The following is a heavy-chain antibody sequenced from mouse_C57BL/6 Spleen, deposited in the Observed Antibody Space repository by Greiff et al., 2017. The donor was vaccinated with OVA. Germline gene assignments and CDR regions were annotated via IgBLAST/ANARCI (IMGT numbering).Heavy chain of an antibody. CDR1: GFTFSDYY. Sequence: EVKLMESEGGLVQPGSSMKLSCTASGFTFSDYYMAWVRQVPEKGLEWVANINYDGSSTYYLDSLKSRFIISRDNAKNILYLQMSSLKSEDTATYYCARENDRYAMDYWGQGTSVTVSS. V-gene: IGHV5-16*01. J-gene: IGHJ4*01. CDR2: INYDGSST. CDR3: ARENDRYAMDY.